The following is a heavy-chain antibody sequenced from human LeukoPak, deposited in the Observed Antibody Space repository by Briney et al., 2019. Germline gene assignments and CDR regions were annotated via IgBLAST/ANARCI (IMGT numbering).Heavy chain of an antibody. CDR2: VDPEDGET. CDR1: GYTFTDYY. J-gene: IGHJ4*02. Sequence: ASVKVSYKVSGYTFTDYYMHWVQQAPGKGLEWMGLVDPEDGETIYAEKFQGRVTITADTSTDTAYMELSSLRSEDTAVYYCATGLGYCSSTSCPDYWGQGTLVTVSS. D-gene: IGHD2-2*01. V-gene: IGHV1-69-2*01. CDR3: ATGLGYCSSTSCPDY.